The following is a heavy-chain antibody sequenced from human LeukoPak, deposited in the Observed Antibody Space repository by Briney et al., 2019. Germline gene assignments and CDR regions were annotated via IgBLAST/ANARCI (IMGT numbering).Heavy chain of an antibody. D-gene: IGHD4-17*01. CDR3: ARVTHDYGDSVDY. CDR2: VNPNSGGT. Sequence: ASVKVSCKASGYTFTGYYMHWVRQAPGQGLEWMGWVNPNSGGTNYARKFQGRVTMTRDTSISTAYMELSRLRSDDTAVYYCARVTHDYGDSVDYWGQGTLVTVSS. V-gene: IGHV1-2*02. CDR1: GYTFTGYY. J-gene: IGHJ4*02.